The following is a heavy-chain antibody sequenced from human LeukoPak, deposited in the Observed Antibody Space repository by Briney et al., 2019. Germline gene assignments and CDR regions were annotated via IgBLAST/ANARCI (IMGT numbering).Heavy chain of an antibody. CDR2: IDTDTGNP. J-gene: IGHJ4*02. CDR3: ARGTPTPGVDY. D-gene: IGHD1-1*01. V-gene: IGHV7-4-1*02. Sequence: ASVKVSCKASGYTFRRYFMNWVRQAPGQGLEWMGNIDTDTGNPKYAPGFTGHFVFSLDTSVSTAYLQINSLRAEDTAVYYCARGTPTPGVDYWGQGTQVPVSS. CDR1: GYTFRRYF.